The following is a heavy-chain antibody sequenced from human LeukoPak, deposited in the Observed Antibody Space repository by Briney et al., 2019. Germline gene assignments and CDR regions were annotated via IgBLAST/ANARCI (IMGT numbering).Heavy chain of an antibody. CDR3: AKDGKGIIAVAGPFDY. J-gene: IGHJ4*02. CDR1: GFTFSSYA. D-gene: IGHD6-19*01. V-gene: IGHV3-23*01. Sequence: GGSLRLSCAASGFTFSSYAMNWIRQAPGKELEWVSAISGSGGSTYYADSVKGRFTISRDNSKNTLYLQMNSLRAEDTAVYYCAKDGKGIIAVAGPFDYWGQGTLVTVSS. CDR2: ISGSGGST.